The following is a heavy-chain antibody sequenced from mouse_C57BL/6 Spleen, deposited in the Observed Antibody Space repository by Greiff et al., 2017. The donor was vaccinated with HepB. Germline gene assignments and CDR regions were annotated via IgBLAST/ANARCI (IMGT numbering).Heavy chain of an antibody. CDR2: IYPGDGDT. D-gene: IGHD4-1*01. CDR1: GYAFSSSW. CDR3: ARFQNWDYFDY. Sequence: VKLQESGPELVKPGASVKISCKASGYAFSSSWMNWVKQRPGKGLEWIGRIYPGDGDTNYNGKFKGKATLTADKSSSTAYMQLSSLTSEDSAVYFCARFQNWDYFDYWGQGTTLTVSS. V-gene: IGHV1-82*01. J-gene: IGHJ2*01.